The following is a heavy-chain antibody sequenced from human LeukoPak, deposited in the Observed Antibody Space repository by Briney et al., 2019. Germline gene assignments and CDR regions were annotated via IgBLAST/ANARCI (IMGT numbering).Heavy chain of an antibody. J-gene: IGHJ4*02. CDR3: VSFYETY. CDR1: GNYW. Sequence: GGSLRLSCAASGNYWMHWVRQAPGKGLVWVSHINGDGSWTTYADSVKGRFTISKDNAKNTVYLQMNNLRAEDTAVYYCVSFYETYWGRGTLVTGSS. D-gene: IGHD2-2*01. V-gene: IGHV3-74*01. CDR2: INGDGSWT.